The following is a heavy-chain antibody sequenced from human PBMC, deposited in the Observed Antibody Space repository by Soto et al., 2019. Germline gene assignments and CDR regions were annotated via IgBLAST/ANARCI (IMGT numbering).Heavy chain of an antibody. V-gene: IGHV4-34*01. CDR1: GGSFSGYY. J-gene: IGHJ4*02. D-gene: IGHD2-8*01. Sequence: SETLSLTCAVYGGSFSGYYWSWIRQPPGKGLEWIGEINHSGSTNYNPSLKSRVTISVDTSKNQFSLKLSSVTAADTAVYYCARGTRLMVYATLPFPFDYWGQGTLVTVPQ. CDR2: INHSGST. CDR3: ARGTRLMVYATLPFPFDY.